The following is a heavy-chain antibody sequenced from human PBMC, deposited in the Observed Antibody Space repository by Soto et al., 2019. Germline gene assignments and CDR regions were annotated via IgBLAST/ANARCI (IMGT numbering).Heavy chain of an antibody. CDR2: LVVGSGNT. J-gene: IGHJ4*02. CDR3: AAVPVLRFLKWLPAYFDY. V-gene: IGHV1-58*01. CDR1: GFMFTSSA. D-gene: IGHD3-3*01. Sequence: GASVKVFCKTSGFMFTSSAVQWVRQARGQRLEWIGWLVVGSGNTHYAQHFQERVTLTRDMFTGTAYMELSSLRSEDTAVYYCAAVPVLRFLKWLPAYFDYWGQGTLVTVSS.